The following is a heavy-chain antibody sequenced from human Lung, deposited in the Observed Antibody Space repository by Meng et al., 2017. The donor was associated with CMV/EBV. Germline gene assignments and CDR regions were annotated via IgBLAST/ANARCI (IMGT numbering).Heavy chain of an antibody. J-gene: IGHJ6*02. CDR1: GGTFSRYG. V-gene: IGHV1-69*05. CDR2: TIPIFGTA. Sequence: SVXVSXXASGGTFSRYGFSWVRQAPGQGLEWMGGTIPIFGTANSSQKFQGRVTITTDESTSTAYMELSSLRFEDTAVYYCARDVSGDDHYYNYAMDVWGQGTXVTVSS. CDR3: ARDVSGDDHYYNYAMDV. D-gene: IGHD5-12*01.